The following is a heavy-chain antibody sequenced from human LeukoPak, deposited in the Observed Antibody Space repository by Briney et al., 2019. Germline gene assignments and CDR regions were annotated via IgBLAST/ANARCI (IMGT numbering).Heavy chain of an antibody. Sequence: SETLSLTCTVSGGSISSHYGSWIRQPPGKGLEWIGYIYYSGSTNYNPSLKSRVTISVDTSKNQFSLKLSSVTAADTAVYYCARAQVFGVVLFFDYWGQGTLVTVSS. D-gene: IGHD3-3*01. CDR2: IYYSGST. CDR3: ARAQVFGVVLFFDY. CDR1: GGSISSHY. V-gene: IGHV4-59*11. J-gene: IGHJ4*02.